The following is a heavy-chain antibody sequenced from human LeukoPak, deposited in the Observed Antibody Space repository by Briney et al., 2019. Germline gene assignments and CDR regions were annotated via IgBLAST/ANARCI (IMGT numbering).Heavy chain of an antibody. CDR1: GGSISSYY. J-gene: IGHJ5*02. D-gene: IGHD3-16*02. V-gene: IGHV4-59*12. CDR2: IYYSGST. CDR3: ARDPLNYDYVWGSYRENWFDP. Sequence: SETLSLTCTVSGGSISSYYWSWIRQPPGKGLEWIGYIYYSGSTNYNPSLKSRVTISVDTSKNQFSLKLSSVTAADTAVYYCARDPLNYDYVWGSYRENWFDPWGQGTLVTVSS.